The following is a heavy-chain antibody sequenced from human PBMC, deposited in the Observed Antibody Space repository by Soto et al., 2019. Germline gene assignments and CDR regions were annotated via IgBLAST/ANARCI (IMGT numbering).Heavy chain of an antibody. CDR2: IVVGSGNT. CDR1: GFTFTSSA. J-gene: IGHJ4*02. CDR3: AAKQLTRAWEFDY. V-gene: IGHV1-58*02. Sequence: ASVKVSCKASGFTFTSSAMQWVRQARGQRLEWIGWIVVGSGNTNYAQKFQERVTITRDMSTSTAYMELSSLRSEDTAVYYCAAKQLTRAWEFDYWGQGTLVTVSS. D-gene: IGHD6-13*01.